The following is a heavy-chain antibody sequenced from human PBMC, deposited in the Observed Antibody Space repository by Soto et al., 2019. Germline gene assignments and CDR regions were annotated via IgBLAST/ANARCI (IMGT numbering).Heavy chain of an antibody. CDR2: IYYSGST. J-gene: IGHJ3*02. V-gene: IGHV4-30-4*01. CDR3: ARALSYSSDAFDI. CDR1: GGSISSGDYY. Sequence: QVQLQESGPGLVKPSQTLSLTCSVSGGSISSGDYYWSWIRQPPGKGLEWIGYIYYSGSTYYNPSLKSRVXXSXHXPKTPCSHKLSSVTAADTAVYYCARALSYSSDAFDIWGQGTMVTVSS. D-gene: IGHD6-13*01.